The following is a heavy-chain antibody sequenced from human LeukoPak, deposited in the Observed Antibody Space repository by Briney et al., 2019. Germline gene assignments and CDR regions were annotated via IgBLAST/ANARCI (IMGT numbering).Heavy chain of an antibody. V-gene: IGHV4-39*07. CDR3: ARYHPSYSGYDPHFDY. CDR2: IYYSGST. D-gene: IGHD5-12*01. J-gene: IGHJ4*02. CDR1: GGSISSSNYY. Sequence: PSETLSLTCTVSGGSISSSNYYWGWIRQPPGKGLEWIGTIYYSGSTYYNPSLKSRITISVDTSKNQFSLKLSSVTAADTAVYYCARYHPSYSGYDPHFDYWGQGTLVTVSS.